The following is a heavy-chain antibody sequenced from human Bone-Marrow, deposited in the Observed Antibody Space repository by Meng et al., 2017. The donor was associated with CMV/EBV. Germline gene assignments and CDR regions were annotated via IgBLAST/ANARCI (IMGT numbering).Heavy chain of an antibody. Sequence: ASVKVSCKASGYTFTSYYMHWVRQAPGQGLEWMGWISAYNGNTNYAQKLQGRVTMTTDTSTSTAYMELRSLRSDDTAVYYCARDSLVKFDYWGQGTLVTVSS. J-gene: IGHJ4*02. CDR1: GYTFTSYY. D-gene: IGHD3-16*02. CDR2: ISAYNGNT. CDR3: ARDSLVKFDY. V-gene: IGHV1-18*04.